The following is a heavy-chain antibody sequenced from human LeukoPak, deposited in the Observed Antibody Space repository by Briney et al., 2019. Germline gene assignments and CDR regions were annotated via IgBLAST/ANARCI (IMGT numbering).Heavy chain of an antibody. Sequence: GGSLRLSCAASGFTFSNYSMNWVRQAPGKGLEWVSLISWDGGSTYYADSVKGRFTISRDNSKNSLYLQMNSLRAEDTALYYCAKPLYCNSTGCYWEGVSGFDYWGQGTLVTVSS. J-gene: IGHJ4*02. CDR2: ISWDGGST. D-gene: IGHD2-2*01. CDR1: GFTFSNYS. CDR3: AKPLYCNSTGCYWEGVSGFDY. V-gene: IGHV3-43D*03.